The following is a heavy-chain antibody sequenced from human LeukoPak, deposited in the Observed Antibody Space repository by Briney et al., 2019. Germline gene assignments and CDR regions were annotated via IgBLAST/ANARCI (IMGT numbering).Heavy chain of an antibody. Sequence: GGSLRLSCAASGFTFSSYSMNWVRQAPGKGLEWVSSISSSSSYIYYADSVKGRFIISRDNAKNSLYLQMNSLRAEDTAVYYCARFFYGAGGMDVWGQGTTVTVSS. J-gene: IGHJ6*02. CDR2: ISSSSSYI. D-gene: IGHD4-17*01. V-gene: IGHV3-21*01. CDR1: GFTFSSYS. CDR3: ARFFYGAGGMDV.